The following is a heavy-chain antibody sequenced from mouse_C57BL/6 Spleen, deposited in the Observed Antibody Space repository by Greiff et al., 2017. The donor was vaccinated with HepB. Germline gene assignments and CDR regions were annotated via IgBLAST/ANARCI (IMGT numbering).Heavy chain of an antibody. CDR3: ARVYYAYDEIGY. D-gene: IGHD2-2*01. CDR2: IDPNSGGT. CDR1: GYTFTSYW. V-gene: IGHV1-72*01. J-gene: IGHJ2*01. Sequence: QVQLQQPGAELVKPGASVKLSCKASGYTFTSYWMHWVKQRPGRGLEWIGRIDPNSGGTKYNEKFKSKATLTVDKPSSTAYMQLSSLTSKNSAVYYWARVYYAYDEIGYCGQGTTLTVST.